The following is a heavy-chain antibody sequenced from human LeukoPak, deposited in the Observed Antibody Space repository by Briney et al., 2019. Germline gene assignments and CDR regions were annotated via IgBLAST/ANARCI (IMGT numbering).Heavy chain of an antibody. CDR1: GFTFSSYW. V-gene: IGHV3-74*01. J-gene: IGHJ5*02. D-gene: IGHD6-13*01. Sequence: GGSLRLSCAASGFTFSSYWMHWVRQAPGKGLVWVSRINNDGSSTSYADSVKGRFTVSRDNAKNTLYLQMNSLRAEDTAVYYCARPTKEGSSWYWWFDPWGQGTLVTVSS. CDR3: ARPTKEGSSWYWWFDP. CDR2: INNDGSST.